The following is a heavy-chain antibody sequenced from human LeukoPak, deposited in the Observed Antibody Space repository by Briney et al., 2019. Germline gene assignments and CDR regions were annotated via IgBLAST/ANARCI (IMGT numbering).Heavy chain of an antibody. CDR1: GGSISSYY. D-gene: IGHD2-15*01. V-gene: IGHV4-59*01. CDR2: IYYSGST. CDR3: AREAPGVVATDY. Sequence: SETLSLTCTVSGGSISSYYWSWIRQPPGKGLEWIGYIYYSGSTNYNPSLKSRVTISVDASKNQFSLKLSSVTAADTAVYSCAREAPGVVATDYWGQGTLVTVSS. J-gene: IGHJ4*02.